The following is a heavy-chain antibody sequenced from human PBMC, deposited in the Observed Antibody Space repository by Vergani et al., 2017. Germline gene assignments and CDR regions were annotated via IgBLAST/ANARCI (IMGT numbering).Heavy chain of an antibody. V-gene: IGHV3-7*03. CDR3: AKDTDSITMVRGPFDY. J-gene: IGHJ4*02. CDR2: IKQDGSEK. Sequence: EVQLVESGGGLVQPGGSLRLSCAASGFTFSSYWMSWVRQAPGKGLEWVANIKQDGSEKYYVDSVKGRFTISRDNAKNSLYLQMNSLRAEDTALYYCAKDTDSITMVRGPFDYWGQGTLVTVSS. CDR1: GFTFSSYW. D-gene: IGHD3-10*01.